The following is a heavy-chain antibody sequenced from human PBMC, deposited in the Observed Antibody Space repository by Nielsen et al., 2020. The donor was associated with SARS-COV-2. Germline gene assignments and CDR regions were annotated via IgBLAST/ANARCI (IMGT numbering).Heavy chain of an antibody. Sequence: SETLSLTCTVSGGSISTYYWSWIRQPPGKGLEWIGYIHYTGCTNYNPSLKSRVTISVDTSKNQFSLKLGSVTAVDTAVYYCASGVGATSHLHAFDIWGQGTMVTVFS. V-gene: IGHV4-59*01. CDR1: GGSISTYY. D-gene: IGHD1-26*01. J-gene: IGHJ3*02. CDR2: IHYTGCT. CDR3: ASGVGATSHLHAFDI.